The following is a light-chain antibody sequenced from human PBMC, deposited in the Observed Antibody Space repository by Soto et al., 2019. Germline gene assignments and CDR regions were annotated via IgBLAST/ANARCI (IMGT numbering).Light chain of an antibody. J-gene: IGLJ2*01. CDR2: SNN. V-gene: IGLV1-44*01. CDR3: AAWDDRLNGYVV. CDR1: SPNIGSNT. Sequence: QSVLTQPPSASGTPGQRVTISCSGSSPNIGSNTVNWYQQLPGTAPKLLIYSNNQRPSGVPDRFSGSKSGTSASLAISGLQSEDEADYYCAAWDDRLNGYVVFGEGTKLTVL.